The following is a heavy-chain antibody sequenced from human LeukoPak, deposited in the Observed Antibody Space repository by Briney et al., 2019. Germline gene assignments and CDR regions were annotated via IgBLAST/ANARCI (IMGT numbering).Heavy chain of an antibody. D-gene: IGHD3-22*01. Sequence: GGSLRLSCAASGFTFSSYSMNWVRQAPGKGLEWVSSISSSSSYIYYADSVKGRFTISRDNAKNSLYLQMNSLRAEDTAVYYCARGRGVGHYDSSGYCDYWGQGTLVTVSS. CDR2: ISSSSSYI. CDR3: ARGRGVGHYDSSGYCDY. V-gene: IGHV3-21*01. J-gene: IGHJ4*02. CDR1: GFTFSSYS.